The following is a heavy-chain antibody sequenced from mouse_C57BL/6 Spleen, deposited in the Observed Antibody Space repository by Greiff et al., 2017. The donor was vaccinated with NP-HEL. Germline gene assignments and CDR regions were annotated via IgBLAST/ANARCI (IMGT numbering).Heavy chain of an antibody. Sequence: DVLLVESGGGLVKPGGSLKLSCAASGFTFSSYAMSWVRQTPGKRLEWVATISAGGSYTYYPDNVKGRFTISRDNAKNNLYLQMSHLKSEDTAMYYCARYPQANWDEWEWYFDVWGTGTTVTVSS. CDR2: ISAGGSYT. CDR3: ARYPQANWDEWEWYFDV. D-gene: IGHD4-1*01. J-gene: IGHJ1*03. V-gene: IGHV5-4*01. CDR1: GFTFSSYA.